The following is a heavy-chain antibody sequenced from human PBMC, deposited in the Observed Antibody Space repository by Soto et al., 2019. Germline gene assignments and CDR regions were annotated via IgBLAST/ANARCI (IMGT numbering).Heavy chain of an antibody. Sequence: GGSLRLSFAASGFTFSSYSMHWVRQAPGKGLEWVAVISYDGSNKYYADSVKGRFTISRDNSKNTLYLQMNSLRAEDTAVYYCARLITMIVVVITWSDAFDIWGQGTMVTVSS. CDR3: ARLITMIVVVITWSDAFDI. J-gene: IGHJ3*02. V-gene: IGHV3-30-3*01. D-gene: IGHD3-22*01. CDR2: ISYDGSNK. CDR1: GFTFSSYS.